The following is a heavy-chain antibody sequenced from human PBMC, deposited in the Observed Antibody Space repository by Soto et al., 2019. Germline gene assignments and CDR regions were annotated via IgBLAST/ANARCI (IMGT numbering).Heavy chain of an antibody. CDR3: ARSQGSRTSLEIYYYYYYGMAV. Sequence: QVQLVQSGAEVKKPGSSVKVSCKASGGTFGSYAISWVRQAPGQGLEWMGGIMPTTATANYAQKFQGRVTITADESTSTASMQLSSRRSEYTAVYYCARSQGSRTSLEIYYYYYYGMAVWGQGTTVTVSS. J-gene: IGHJ6*02. CDR2: IMPTTATA. CDR1: GGTFGSYA. V-gene: IGHV1-69*01. D-gene: IGHD2-2*01.